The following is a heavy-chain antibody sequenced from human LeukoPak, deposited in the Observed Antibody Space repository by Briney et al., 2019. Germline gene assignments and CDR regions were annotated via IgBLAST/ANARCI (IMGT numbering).Heavy chain of an antibody. Sequence: PGGSLRLSCAASGFTFSYYSMNWVRQAPGKGLEWISYSNTDGTISYADFVKGRFTISRDNAKNSLYLQMNSLRAEDTAVYYCARDPVGATTPDCWGQGALVTVSS. J-gene: IGHJ4*02. CDR2: SNTDGTI. V-gene: IGHV3-48*04. CDR1: GFTFSYYS. CDR3: ARDPVGATTPDC. D-gene: IGHD1-26*01.